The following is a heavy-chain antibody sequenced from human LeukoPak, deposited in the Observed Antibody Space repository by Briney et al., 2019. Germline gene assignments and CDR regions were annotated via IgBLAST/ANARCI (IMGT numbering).Heavy chain of an antibody. CDR2: INHNGNVN. Sequence: GGSLRLSCAASGFTFSSYWMNWARQAPGKGLGWVASINHNGNVNYYVDSVKGRFTISRDGSKNTLYLQLNSLRTEDTAIYYCVREREGSNSEHWGQGTLVTVSS. D-gene: IGHD1-26*01. CDR1: GFTFSSYW. CDR3: VREREGSNSEH. J-gene: IGHJ1*01. V-gene: IGHV3-7*03.